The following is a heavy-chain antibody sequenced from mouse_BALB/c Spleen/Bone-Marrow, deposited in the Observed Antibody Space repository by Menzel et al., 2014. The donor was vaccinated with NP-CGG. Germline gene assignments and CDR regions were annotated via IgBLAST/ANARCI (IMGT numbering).Heavy chain of an antibody. CDR3: ARRNYGGSYWYFDV. V-gene: IGHV1-26*01. Sequence: EVQLQQSGPELVKPGASVKISCKASGYSFTGYYMHWVKQSHVKSLEWIGRINPYNGATSYNQNFKDKASLTVDKSSSTAYMELHSLTSEDSAVYYCARRNYGGSYWYFDVWGAGTTVTVSS. CDR2: INPYNGAT. J-gene: IGHJ1*01. CDR1: GYSFTGYY. D-gene: IGHD1-1*01.